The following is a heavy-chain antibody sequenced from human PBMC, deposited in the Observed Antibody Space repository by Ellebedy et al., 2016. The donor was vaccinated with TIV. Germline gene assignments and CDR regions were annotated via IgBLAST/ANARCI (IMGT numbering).Heavy chain of an antibody. D-gene: IGHD3-10*01. V-gene: IGHV1-46*01. CDR3: ARGLLLWFGESLNHFDY. J-gene: IGHJ4*02. CDR1: GYTFTSYY. CDR2: INPSGGST. Sequence: AASVRVSCKASGYTFTSYYLHWVRQAPGQGLEWMGVINPSGGSTRYPQKFQGRVTMTRDTSTSTVYMELSSLRSEDTAVYYCARGLLLWFGESLNHFDYWGQGTLVTVSS.